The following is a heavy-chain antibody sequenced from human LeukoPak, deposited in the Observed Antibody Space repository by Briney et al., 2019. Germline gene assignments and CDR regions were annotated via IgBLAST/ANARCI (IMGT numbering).Heavy chain of an antibody. CDR3: AREAPISMIGSP. D-gene: IGHD3-22*01. Sequence: SQTLSLTCTVSGGSISSGDYYWSWIRQPPGKGLEWIGYIYYSGSTYYNPSLKTRVTISVDTSTNQFSLKLSSVTAGDTAVYYCAREAPISMIGSPWGQGTLVTVSS. J-gene: IGHJ5*02. V-gene: IGHV4-30-4*01. CDR1: GGSISSGDYY. CDR2: IYYSGST.